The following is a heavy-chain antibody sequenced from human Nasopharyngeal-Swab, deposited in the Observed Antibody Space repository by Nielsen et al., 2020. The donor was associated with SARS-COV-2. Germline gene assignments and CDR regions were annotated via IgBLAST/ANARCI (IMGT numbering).Heavy chain of an antibody. Sequence: WIRQPPGKGLEWIGEINHSGSTNYNPSLKSRVTISVDTSKNQFSLKLSSVTAADTAVYYCVRERGGPRDDSSGYLYYFDYWGQGTLVTVSS. J-gene: IGHJ4*02. CDR2: INHSGST. CDR3: VRERGGPRDDSSGYLYYFDY. D-gene: IGHD3-22*01. V-gene: IGHV4-34*01.